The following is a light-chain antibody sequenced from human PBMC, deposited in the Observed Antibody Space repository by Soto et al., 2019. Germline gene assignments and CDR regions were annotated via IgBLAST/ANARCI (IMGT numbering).Light chain of an antibody. V-gene: IGKV3-20*01. Sequence: EIELTQSPGTLSLSPGERATLSCRASQTVSGSQLAWYQQRPGQPPRLLIFDASRRATGIPDRFSGRGSGTDFSLTISRLEPEDFALYYCQQYGGSPWTFGSGTKVDIK. J-gene: IGKJ1*01. CDR1: QTVSGSQ. CDR3: QQYGGSPWT. CDR2: DAS.